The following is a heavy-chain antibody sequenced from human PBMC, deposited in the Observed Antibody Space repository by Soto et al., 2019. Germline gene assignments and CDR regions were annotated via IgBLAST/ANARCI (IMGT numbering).Heavy chain of an antibody. CDR2: MSWDGSDE. J-gene: IGHJ4*02. V-gene: IGHV3-30*18. Sequence: GGSLRLSCAASGFTFSSYGMHWVRQAPGKGLEWVAVMSWDGSDEFYEETVKGRFTVSRDNSRNTLYLQMNSLRPEDTAVYYCAKEGCSGGICYGFDYWGQGTLVTVSS. D-gene: IGHD2-15*01. CDR3: AKEGCSGGICYGFDY. CDR1: GFTFSSYG.